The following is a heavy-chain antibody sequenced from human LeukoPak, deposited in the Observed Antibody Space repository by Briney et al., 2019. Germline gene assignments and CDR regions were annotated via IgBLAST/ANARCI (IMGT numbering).Heavy chain of an antibody. CDR3: ARVKRKWLRFEENWFDP. D-gene: IGHD5-12*01. V-gene: IGHV1-2*02. J-gene: IGHJ5*02. CDR2: INPNSGGT. CDR1: GYTFTGYY. Sequence: GASVKVSCKASGYTFTGYYMHWVRQAPGQGLEWMGWINPNSGGTNYAQKFQGRVTMTRDTSISTAYMELSRLRSDDTAVYYCARVKRKWLRFEENWFDPWGQGTLVTVSS.